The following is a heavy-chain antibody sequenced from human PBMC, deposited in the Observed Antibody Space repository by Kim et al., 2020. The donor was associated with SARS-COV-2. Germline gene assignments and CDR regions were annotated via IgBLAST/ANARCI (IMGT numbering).Heavy chain of an antibody. CDR1: GDSVSSNSAA. J-gene: IGHJ6*02. CDR2: TYYRSKWYN. V-gene: IGHV6-1*01. D-gene: IGHD1-26*01. Sequence: SQTLSLTCAISGDSVSSNSAAWNWIRQSPSRGLEWLGRTYYRSKWYNDYAVSVKSRITINPDTSKNQFSLQLNSVTPEDTAVYYCAREAGATRDPPGYYGMDVWGQGTTVTVSS. CDR3: AREAGATRDPPGYYGMDV.